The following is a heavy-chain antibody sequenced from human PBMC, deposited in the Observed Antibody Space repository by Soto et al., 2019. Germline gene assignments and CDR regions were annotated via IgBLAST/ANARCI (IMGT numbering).Heavy chain of an antibody. CDR1: GFTFSSYG. CDR3: AKSFLAAAALFDY. V-gene: IGHV3-30*18. CDR2: ISYDGSNK. J-gene: IGHJ4*02. D-gene: IGHD6-13*01. Sequence: GGSLRLSCAASGFTFSSYGMHWVRQAPGKGLEWVAVISYDGSNKYYADSVKGRFTISRDNSKNTLYLQMNSLRAEDTAVYYCAKSFLAAAALFDYWGQGTLVTVSS.